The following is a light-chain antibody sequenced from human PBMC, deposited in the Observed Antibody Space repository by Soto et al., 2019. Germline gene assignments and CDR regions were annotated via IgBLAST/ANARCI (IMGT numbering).Light chain of an antibody. V-gene: IGKV3-15*01. J-gene: IGKJ1*01. Sequence: EIVMTPSPATLSVSPGERATLSCRASQSVSGNLAWYQQKPGQAPRLLIYGASTRAAGFPARFSGSGSGTEFTLTISSLQSEDFAVYYCQQSNTWPRTFGQGTKVDIK. CDR1: QSVSGN. CDR3: QQSNTWPRT. CDR2: GAS.